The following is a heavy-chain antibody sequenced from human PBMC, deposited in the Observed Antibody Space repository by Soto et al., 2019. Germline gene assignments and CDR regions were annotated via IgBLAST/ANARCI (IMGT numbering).Heavy chain of an antibody. CDR2: ISSSSSYI. CDR3: ARDGTYYDFWSGYYTAGNYYYYYYMDV. J-gene: IGHJ6*03. Sequence: GGSLRLSCAASGFTFSSYSMNWVRQAPGKGLEWVSSISSSSSYIYYADSVKGRFTISRDNAKNSLYLQMNSLRAEDTAVYYCARDGTYYDFWSGYYTAGNYYYYYYMDVWGKGTTVTVSS. D-gene: IGHD3-3*01. V-gene: IGHV3-21*01. CDR1: GFTFSSYS.